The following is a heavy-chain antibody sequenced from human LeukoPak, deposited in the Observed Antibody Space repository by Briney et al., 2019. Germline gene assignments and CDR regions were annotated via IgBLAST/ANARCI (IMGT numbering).Heavy chain of an antibody. CDR1: GFTFSSYA. CDR3: ARSLSLRNWFDP. V-gene: IGHV3-23*01. CDR2: ISGSGGST. J-gene: IGHJ5*02. D-gene: IGHD3-10*01. Sequence: PGGSLRLSCAASGFTFSSYAMSWVRQAPGKGLEWVSAISGSGGSTYYADSVKGRFTISRHNSKNTLYLQMNSLRAEDTAVYYCARSLSLRNWFDPWGQGTLVTVSS.